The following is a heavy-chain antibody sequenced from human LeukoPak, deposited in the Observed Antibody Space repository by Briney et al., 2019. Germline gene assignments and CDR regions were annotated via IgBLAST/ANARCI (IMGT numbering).Heavy chain of an antibody. CDR2: IYSGGDT. D-gene: IGHD3-3*01. CDR3: ARGFFNFDY. J-gene: IGHJ4*02. Sequence: PGGSLRLSCAASGFTFSSNAMSWVRQAPGKGLEWVSVIYSGGDTSYVDSVKGRFTISRDNSKNTVHLQMNSLRPEDTAVYYCARGFFNFDYWGQGILVTVSS. V-gene: IGHV3-66*02. CDR1: GFTFSSNA.